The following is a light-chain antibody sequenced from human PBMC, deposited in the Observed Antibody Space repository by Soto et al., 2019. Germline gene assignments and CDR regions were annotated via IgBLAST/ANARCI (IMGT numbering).Light chain of an antibody. CDR3: QVWNSSTDLYV. Sequence: SYELTQPPSVSVAPGQTARITCGGNNIGSESVHWYQQRPGQAPVLVVYDDSDRPSGIPERFSGSNSANTATLTISRVEAGDEADYYCQVWNSSTDLYVFGSGTKVTDL. V-gene: IGLV3-21*02. CDR1: NIGSES. CDR2: DDS. J-gene: IGLJ1*01.